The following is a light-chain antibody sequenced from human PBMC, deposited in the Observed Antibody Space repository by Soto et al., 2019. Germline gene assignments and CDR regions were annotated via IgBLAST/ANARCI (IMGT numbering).Light chain of an antibody. CDR3: QQYSRQPPPT. CDR2: GAS. Sequence: IVLTQSPCTLSLSPGDRATLSCRASQGISSSYLAWYQQKPGQAPRLLIYGASNRATGIPDRFSGGGSGTDFTLSISNVEPEDFAVYYRQQYSRQPPPTFGQGTRLEIK. J-gene: IGKJ5*01. CDR1: QGISSSY. V-gene: IGKV3-20*01.